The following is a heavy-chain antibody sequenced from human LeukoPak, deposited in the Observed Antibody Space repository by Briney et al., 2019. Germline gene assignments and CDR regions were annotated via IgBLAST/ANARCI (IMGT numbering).Heavy chain of an antibody. CDR2: FHHTGGN. D-gene: IGHD3-22*01. J-gene: IGHJ4*01. CDR3: GAYDSSGRLDF. Sequence: SETLSLTCAVSGYSISSGDYWGWIRQAPGKGLEWIGSFHHTGGNHYNPSLQSRVTISVDTTGNELSLEMSSVTAADTAVYFCGAYDSSGRLDFWGHGTRVTVSS. CDR1: GYSISSGDY. V-gene: IGHV4-38-2*01.